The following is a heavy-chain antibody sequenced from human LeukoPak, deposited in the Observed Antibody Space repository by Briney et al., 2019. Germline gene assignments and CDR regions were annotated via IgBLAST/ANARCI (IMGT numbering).Heavy chain of an antibody. D-gene: IGHD4-11*01. CDR3: AKTVDDYGDY. J-gene: IGHJ4*02. CDR2: ISYDGNNK. Sequence: GRSLRLSCAASGFTFSSYGMHWVRQAPGKGLEWVAVISYDGNNKYYADSVKGRFTISRDNSKNTLYLQINSLRADDTAVYYCAKTVDDYGDYWGQGTLVTVSS. CDR1: GFTFSSYG. V-gene: IGHV3-30*18.